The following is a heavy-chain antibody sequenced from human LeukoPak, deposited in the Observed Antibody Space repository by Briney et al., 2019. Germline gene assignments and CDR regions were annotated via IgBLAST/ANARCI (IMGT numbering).Heavy chain of an antibody. Sequence: GASVKVSCKASGYTFTSYGISWVRQAPGQGLEWMGWISAYNGNTNYAQKFQGRVTMTTDTSTRTAYMELRSLSSDDTAVYYCARDKVIASAGTPNWFDPWGQGTQVTVS. CDR2: ISAYNGNT. J-gene: IGHJ5*02. CDR3: ARDKVIASAGTPNWFDP. V-gene: IGHV1-18*01. D-gene: IGHD6-13*01. CDR1: GYTFTSYG.